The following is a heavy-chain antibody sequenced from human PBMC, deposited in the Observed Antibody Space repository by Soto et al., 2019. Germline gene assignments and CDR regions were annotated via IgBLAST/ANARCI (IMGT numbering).Heavy chain of an antibody. V-gene: IGHV1-18*01. CDR1: GYTFTSCG. J-gene: IGHJ4*02. Sequence: ASVKVSCKASGYTFTSCGFTWVRQAPGQGLECMGWISAYSGKTNYAQKFQDRVTMTTDASTSTAYMELRSLTSDDTAVYYCARVPFSSSYYREYYFDFWGQGTLVTVSS. D-gene: IGHD6-13*01. CDR2: ISAYSGKT. CDR3: ARVPFSSSYYREYYFDF.